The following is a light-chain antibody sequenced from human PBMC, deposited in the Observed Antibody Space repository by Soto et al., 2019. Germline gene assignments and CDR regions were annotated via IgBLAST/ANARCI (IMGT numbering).Light chain of an antibody. CDR2: GAS. CDR1: QSVAGSY. CDR3: QNYGSPVT. Sequence: EIVLTQSPGTLSLSPGERATLSCRASQSVAGSYLAWYQQKPGQAPRLLIYGASSRATAIPDRFSGSGSGTDFTLTISRLEPGDFAVYYCQNYGSPVTFGGGTKVDIK. V-gene: IGKV3-20*01. J-gene: IGKJ4*01.